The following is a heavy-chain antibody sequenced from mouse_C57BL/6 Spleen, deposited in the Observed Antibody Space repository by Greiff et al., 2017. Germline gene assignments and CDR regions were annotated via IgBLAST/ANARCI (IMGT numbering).Heavy chain of an antibody. CDR1: GYTFTDYE. Sequence: QVQLKQSGAELVRPGASVTLSCKASGYTFTDYEMHWVKQTPVHGLEWIGAIDPETGGTAYNQKFKGKAILTADKSSSTAYMELRSLTSEDSAVYYCTRKRYGNYVRWYFDVWGTGTTVTVSS. V-gene: IGHV1-15*01. CDR2: IDPETGGT. D-gene: IGHD2-1*01. CDR3: TRKRYGNYVRWYFDV. J-gene: IGHJ1*03.